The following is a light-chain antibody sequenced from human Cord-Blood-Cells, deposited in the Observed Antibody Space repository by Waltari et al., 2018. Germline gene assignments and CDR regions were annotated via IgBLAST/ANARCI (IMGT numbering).Light chain of an antibody. J-gene: IGLJ2*01. Sequence: QSVLTQPPSASGTPGQRVTISCSGSSSNIGSNTVHWYQQLPGTAPKLLIYSNNQRPSGVPDRFAGSKSGTSASLAISGLQSEDEADYYCAAWDDSLNEEVFGGGTKLTVL. CDR2: SNN. CDR1: SSNIGSNT. CDR3: AAWDDSLNEEV. V-gene: IGLV1-44*01.